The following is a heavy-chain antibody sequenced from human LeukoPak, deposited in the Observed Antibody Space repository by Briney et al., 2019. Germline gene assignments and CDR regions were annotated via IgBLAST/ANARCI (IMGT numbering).Heavy chain of an antibody. CDR1: GFTFSDAW. CDR2: IKGKSDGGTI. D-gene: IGHD2-15*01. Sequence: PGGSLRLSCVGSGFTFSDAWMSWVRQAPGKGLEWVGRIKGKSDGGTIDYAAPVKGRFTISRDDSRNTLCLQMNSLKTEDTAVYYCTTRRQDGWWGQGTLVTVS. V-gene: IGHV3-15*01. J-gene: IGHJ4*02. CDR3: TTRRQDGW.